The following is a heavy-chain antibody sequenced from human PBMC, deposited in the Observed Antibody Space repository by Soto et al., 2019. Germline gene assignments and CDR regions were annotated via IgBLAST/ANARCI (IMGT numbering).Heavy chain of an antibody. J-gene: IGHJ4*02. CDR1: GYTFTGDY. Sequence: ASVKGSCKASGYTFTGDYMHWVRQAPGQGLEWMGWINPNSGGTNYAQKFQGWVTMTRDTSISTAYMELSRLRSDDTAVYYCARDLLTNYYGSESYYLFDYWGQGTLVTV. V-gene: IGHV1-2*04. CDR2: INPNSGGT. CDR3: ARDLLTNYYGSESYYLFDY. D-gene: IGHD3-10*01.